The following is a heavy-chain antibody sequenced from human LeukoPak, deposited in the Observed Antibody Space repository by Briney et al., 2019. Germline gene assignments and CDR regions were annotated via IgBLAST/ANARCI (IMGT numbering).Heavy chain of an antibody. CDR2: INRDQSKK. CDR3: ARDIGMVRGVIITNHFDY. J-gene: IGHJ4*02. D-gene: IGHD3-10*01. CDR1: GFIFSNSW. V-gene: IGHV3-7*01. Sequence: GGSLRLSCAASGFIFSNSWMAWVRQAPGKGLEWVAHINRDQSKKYYVDSVKGRLTISRDNAKSSLYLQMNSLRAEDTAVYYCARDIGMVRGVIITNHFDYWGQGTPVTVSS.